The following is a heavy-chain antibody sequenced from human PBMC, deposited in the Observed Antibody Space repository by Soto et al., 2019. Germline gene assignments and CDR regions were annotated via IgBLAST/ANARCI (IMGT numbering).Heavy chain of an antibody. CDR1: GGSISSGGYS. CDR3: ARGGVVTPFDY. Sequence: LTLTCAVSGGSISSGGYSWSWIRQPPGNGLEWIGYIYHSGSTYYNPSLKSRVTISVDRSKNQFSLKLSSVTAADTAVYYCARGGVVTPFDYWGQGTLVTVSS. CDR2: IYHSGST. D-gene: IGHD2-21*02. J-gene: IGHJ4*02. V-gene: IGHV4-30-2*01.